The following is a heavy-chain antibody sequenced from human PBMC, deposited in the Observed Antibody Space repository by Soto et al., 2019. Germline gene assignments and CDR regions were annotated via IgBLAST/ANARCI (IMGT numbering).Heavy chain of an antibody. CDR3: ATTLSWFGGYDLTWLAT. CDR2: ISGTRGRHRNT. CDR1: GFIFSDYA. Sequence: EVHVLESGGNLVQPGMSLRLSCAASGFIFSDYAMTWVRQAPGKGLECVSTISGTRGRHRNTFYTASVKGRFTVTRDRSKKRVSVKMNSLQAEDTGVYYGATTLSWFGGYDLTWLATWGQGTLVTVSS. V-gene: IGHV3-23*01. D-gene: IGHD5-12*01. J-gene: IGHJ5*02.